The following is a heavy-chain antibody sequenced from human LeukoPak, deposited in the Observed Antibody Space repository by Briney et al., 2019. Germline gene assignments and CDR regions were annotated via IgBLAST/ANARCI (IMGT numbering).Heavy chain of an antibody. D-gene: IGHD5-24*01. CDR3: ARSKSRDFFDY. J-gene: IGHJ4*02. Sequence: SQTLSLTCTVSGDSISSGDYYWSWIRQPAGKGLEWIGRISSSGSTNYNPSLKSRVTISVDTSKNQFSLKLSSVTAADTAVYYCARSKSRDFFDYWGQGTLVTVSS. V-gene: IGHV4-61*02. CDR2: ISSSGST. CDR1: GDSISSGDYY.